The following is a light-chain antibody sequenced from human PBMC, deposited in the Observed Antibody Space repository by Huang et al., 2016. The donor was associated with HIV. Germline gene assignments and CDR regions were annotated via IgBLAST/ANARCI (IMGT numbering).Light chain of an antibody. Sequence: ETVMTQSTVTLSVSPWDRASLSCRSSQIVSSHLAWYQQKPGQAPRLLIYAASSRATGVPARFSGSGAGTEFTLTISTLQAEDSAVYYCQQYNDFRSTFGPGTRVEIK. CDR1: QIVSSH. CDR3: QQYNDFRST. J-gene: IGKJ3*01. CDR2: AAS. V-gene: IGKV3-15*01.